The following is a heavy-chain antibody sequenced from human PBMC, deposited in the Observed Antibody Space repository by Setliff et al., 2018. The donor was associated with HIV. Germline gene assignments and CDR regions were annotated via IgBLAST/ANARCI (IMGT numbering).Heavy chain of an antibody. CDR2: ISSSSSYI. CDR1: GFTFGSYA. J-gene: IGHJ4*02. CDR3: ARDHQFYDICDY. V-gene: IGHV3-21*01. Sequence: GSLRLSCAPSGFTFGSYAMSWVRQAPGKGLEWVSSISSSSSYIYYADSVKGRFTISRDNAKNSLYLQMNSLRAEDTAVYYCARDHQFYDICDYWGQGTLVTVSS. D-gene: IGHD3-9*01.